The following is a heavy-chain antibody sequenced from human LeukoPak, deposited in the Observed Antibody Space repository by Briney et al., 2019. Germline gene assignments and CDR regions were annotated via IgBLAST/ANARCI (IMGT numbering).Heavy chain of an antibody. CDR2: INPYGGGT. CDR1: GYTFTGYY. D-gene: IGHD5-12*01. Sequence: ASVKVSCKASGYTFTGYYIHWVRQAPGQGLEWMGWINPYGGGTNFAQKFQARVTMTRDTSISTAYTELTRLTSDDTALYFCARDRDTSGYYRDAFDIWGQGTTVTVSS. CDR3: ARDRDTSGYYRDAFDI. V-gene: IGHV1-2*02. J-gene: IGHJ3*02.